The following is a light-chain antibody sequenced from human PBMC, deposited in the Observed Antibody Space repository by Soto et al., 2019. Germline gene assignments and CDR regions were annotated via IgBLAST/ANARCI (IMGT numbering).Light chain of an antibody. CDR3: QQYNNWSRIT. CDR2: GAS. CDR1: QSVSSN. Sequence: EIVMTQSPATLSVSPGERATLSCRSSQSVSSNLAWYQQKPGQAPRLLIYGASTRATGIPARFSGSGSGTEFTLTISSLQSEDFAVYYCQQYNNWSRITFGQGTHWRL. J-gene: IGKJ5*01. V-gene: IGKV3-15*01.